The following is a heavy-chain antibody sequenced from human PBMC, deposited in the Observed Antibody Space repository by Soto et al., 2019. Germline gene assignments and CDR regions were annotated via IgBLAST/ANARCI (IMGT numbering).Heavy chain of an antibody. V-gene: IGHV3-21*01. CDR1: GFRFRSYG. Sequence: EVLLVGSGGGPVKPGGSLRLSCTASGFRFRSYGMNWVRQAPGKGLEWVSSIRSGISFIYYADSVKGRVTISRDNAKNSLYRQMNNLRAVDSAIYSCTRVLLGGYYGYDLDFWGQGTQVTVSS. CDR2: IRSGISFI. D-gene: IGHD1-26*01. J-gene: IGHJ4*02. CDR3: TRVLLGGYYGYDLDF.